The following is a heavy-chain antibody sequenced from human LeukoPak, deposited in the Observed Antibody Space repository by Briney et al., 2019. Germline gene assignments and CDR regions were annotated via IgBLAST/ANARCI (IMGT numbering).Heavy chain of an antibody. CDR3: ARAGYSSGWYANYFDY. CDR1: GFTFSSYW. CDR2: IKQDGSEK. D-gene: IGHD6-19*01. V-gene: IGHV3-7*01. Sequence: PGGSLRLSCAASGFTFSSYWMSWVRQAPEKGLEWVANIKQDGSEKYYVDSVKGRFTISRDSAKNSLYLQMNSLRAEDTAVYYCARAGYSSGWYANYFDYWGQGTLVTVSS. J-gene: IGHJ4*02.